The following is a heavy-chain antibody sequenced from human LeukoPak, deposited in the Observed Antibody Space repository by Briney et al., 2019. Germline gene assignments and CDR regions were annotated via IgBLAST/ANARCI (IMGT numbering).Heavy chain of an antibody. D-gene: IGHD6-13*01. CDR3: ARDKAAAGTGVHWFDP. Sequence: SETLSLTCTVSGYSISSGYYWGWIRQPPGKGLEWIGSIYHSGSTYYNPSLKSRVAISVDTSKNQFSLKLSSVTAADTAVYYCARDKAAAGTGVHWFDPWGQGTLVTVSS. J-gene: IGHJ5*02. V-gene: IGHV4-38-2*02. CDR2: IYHSGST. CDR1: GYSISSGYY.